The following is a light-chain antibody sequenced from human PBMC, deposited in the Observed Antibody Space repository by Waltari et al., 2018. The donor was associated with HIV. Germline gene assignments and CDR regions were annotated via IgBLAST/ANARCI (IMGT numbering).Light chain of an antibody. Sequence: SYVLTQPPSVSVAPGQTASITCGGNNIGTKSDHWYQQRPGQAPVLVVDDGYDRPSGIPERFSGSNSGNLATLTISRGDAGEEGVYFCQVWDSRTEHPEVVFGGGTKLTVL. V-gene: IGLV3-21*02. CDR1: NIGTKS. CDR3: QVWDSRTEHPEVV. CDR2: DGY. J-gene: IGLJ2*01.